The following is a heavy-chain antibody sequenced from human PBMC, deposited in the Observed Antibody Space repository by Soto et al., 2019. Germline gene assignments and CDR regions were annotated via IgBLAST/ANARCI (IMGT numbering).Heavy chain of an antibody. CDR1: GFTFSDYY. D-gene: IGHD6-6*01. J-gene: IGHJ4*02. CDR2: ITSSSSYT. Sequence: SLRLSCGASGFTFSDYYMSWIRQAPGKGPEWISYITSSSSYTNYADSVKGRFTIARDNAKNSLFLQMNSLRAEDTAVCYCAREGLGLYSSSPEYWGQGTLVTVSS. V-gene: IGHV3-11*06. CDR3: AREGLGLYSSSPEY.